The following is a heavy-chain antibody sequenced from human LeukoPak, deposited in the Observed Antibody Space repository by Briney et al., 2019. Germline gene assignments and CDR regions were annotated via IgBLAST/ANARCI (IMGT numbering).Heavy chain of an antibody. CDR3: AKGRGYSYGYDAFDI. CDR2: ISWNSGSI. J-gene: IGHJ3*02. V-gene: IGHV3-9*01. CDR1: EFILSSYW. D-gene: IGHD5-18*01. Sequence: GGSLRLSCAASEFILSSYWMSWVRQAPGKGLEWVSGISWNSGSIGYADSVKGRFTISRDNAKNSLYLQMNSLRAEDTALYYCAKGRGYSYGYDAFDIWGQGTMVTVSS.